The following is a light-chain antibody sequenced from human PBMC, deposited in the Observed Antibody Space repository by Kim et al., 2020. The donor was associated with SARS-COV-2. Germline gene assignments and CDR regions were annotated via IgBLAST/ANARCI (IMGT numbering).Light chain of an antibody. CDR1: SSNIANNY. CDR2: DYD. Sequence: GQKVTISCSGRSSNIANNYVSWYQHLPGTAPKLLIYDYDRRPSGIPDRFSGSKSGTSATLGITGLQAGDEADYYCGTWDTSLSAGVFGGGTQLTVL. J-gene: IGLJ2*01. CDR3: GTWDTSLSAGV. V-gene: IGLV1-51*01.